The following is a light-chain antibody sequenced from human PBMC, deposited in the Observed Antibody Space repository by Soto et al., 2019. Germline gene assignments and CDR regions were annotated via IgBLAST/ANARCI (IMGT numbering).Light chain of an antibody. V-gene: IGKV3-15*01. CDR3: QQYNNWPIT. J-gene: IGKJ3*01. CDR1: QSVSSN. Sequence: EIVMTQSPATLFVSPGERATLSCRASQSVSSNLAWYQQKPGQAPRLLIYGASTRATGIPAKFSGSRSGTEFTLTISSLQSEDFAVYYCQQYNNWPITFGPGTKVDIK. CDR2: GAS.